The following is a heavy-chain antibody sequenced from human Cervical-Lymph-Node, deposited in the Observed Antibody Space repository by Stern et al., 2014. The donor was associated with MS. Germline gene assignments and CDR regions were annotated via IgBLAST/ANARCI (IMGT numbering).Heavy chain of an antibody. V-gene: IGHV5-51*01. J-gene: IGHJ4*02. Sequence: VQLGQSGPEVKRPGESLKISCQASGYTFTSYWIGWVRQVPGKGLEWIAIIFPGGSDIRYSPSFQGQVTISADKSSSTAYLQWNNLKASDTAIYYCARQRYFDYWGQGTLVTVSS. CDR1: GYTFTSYW. CDR2: IFPGGSDI. CDR3: ARQRYFDY.